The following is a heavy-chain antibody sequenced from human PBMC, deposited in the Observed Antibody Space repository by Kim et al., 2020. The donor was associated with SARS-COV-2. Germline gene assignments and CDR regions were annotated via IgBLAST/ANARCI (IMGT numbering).Heavy chain of an antibody. V-gene: IGHV4-34*01. D-gene: IGHD3-10*01. J-gene: IGHJ4*02. CDR3: ARGLGSGSYYGF. Sequence: SYTPPPKSRVTISVDASKNQFSLRVSSVTAADTAVYYCARGLGSGSYYGFWGQGTLVTVSS.